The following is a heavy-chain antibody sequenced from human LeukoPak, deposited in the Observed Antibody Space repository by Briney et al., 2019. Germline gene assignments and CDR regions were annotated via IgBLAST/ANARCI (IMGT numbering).Heavy chain of an antibody. CDR3: ASGYSSSWTMGSSGWYLTY. J-gene: IGHJ4*02. CDR2: INPNSGGT. D-gene: IGHD6-13*01. CDR1: GYTFTGYY. V-gene: IGHV1-2*04. Sequence: VASVKVSCKASGYTFTGYYMHWVRQAPGQGLEWMGGINPNSGGTNYAQKFQGWVTMTRDTSISTAYMELSRLRSDDTAVYYCASGYSSSWTMGSSGWYLTYWGQGTLVTVSS.